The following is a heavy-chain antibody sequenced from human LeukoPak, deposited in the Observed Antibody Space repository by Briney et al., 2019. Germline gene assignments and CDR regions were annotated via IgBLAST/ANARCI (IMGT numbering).Heavy chain of an antibody. CDR2: FDPEEDET. J-gene: IGHJ4*02. CDR3: AGQLLGLDY. Sequence: ASVKVSCKVSGYTLTDLSMHWVRQAPGKGLEWMGGFDPEEDETIHAQKFQGRVTMTEDTATDTAYMELSSLRSEDTAVYYCAGQLLGLDYWGQGTLVTVSS. CDR1: GYTLTDLS. D-gene: IGHD2-2*01. V-gene: IGHV1-24*01.